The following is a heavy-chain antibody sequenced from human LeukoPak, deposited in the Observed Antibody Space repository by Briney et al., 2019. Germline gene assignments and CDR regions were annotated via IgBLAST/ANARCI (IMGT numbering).Heavy chain of an antibody. CDR1: GFTFSSYA. V-gene: IGHV3-48*04. CDR2: ISSSGSTI. CDR3: ARDARYSYGDDYFDY. D-gene: IGHD5-18*01. J-gene: IGHJ4*02. Sequence: GRSLRLSCAASGFTFSSYAMHWVRQAPGKGLGWVSYISSSGSTIYYADSVKGRFTISRDNAKNSLYLQMNSLRAEDTAVYYCARDARYSYGDDYFDYRGQGTLVTVSS.